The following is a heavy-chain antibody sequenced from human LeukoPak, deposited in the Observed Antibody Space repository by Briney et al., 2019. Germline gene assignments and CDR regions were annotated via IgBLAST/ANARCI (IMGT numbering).Heavy chain of an antibody. CDR3: ASYSGYFTGDAFDI. CDR2: ISYGGNNK. V-gene: IGHV3-30*04. CDR1: RFNFSNYA. D-gene: IGHD3-22*01. J-gene: IGHJ3*02. Sequence: GGSLRFSCAASRFNFSNYAMHWVRQAPGKGLEWVAVISYGGNNKYYADSVKGRFTISRDNAKNSLYLQMNSLRAEDTAVYYCASYSGYFTGDAFDIWGQGTMVTVSS.